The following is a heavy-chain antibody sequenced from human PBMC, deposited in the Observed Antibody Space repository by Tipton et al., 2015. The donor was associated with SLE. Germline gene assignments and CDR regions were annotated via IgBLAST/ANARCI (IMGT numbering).Heavy chain of an antibody. CDR1: GGSISSSSFY. CDR2: FYYGKST. D-gene: IGHD5-12*01. J-gene: IGHJ4*02. CDR3: ARLISAYDCNFDY. Sequence: TLSLTCTVSGGSISSSSFYWGWIRQPPGKGLGWIGSFYYGKSTFYNPSLKGRVTISVDTSTNRLSLQLSSVTAADTALYYCARLISAYDCNFDYWGQGTLVTVSS. V-gene: IGHV4-39*07.